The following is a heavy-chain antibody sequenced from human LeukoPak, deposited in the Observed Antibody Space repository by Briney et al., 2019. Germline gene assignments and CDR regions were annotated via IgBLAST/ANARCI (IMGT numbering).Heavy chain of an antibody. V-gene: IGHV4-59*01. Sequence: SETLSLTCTVSGGSISSYYWSWIRQPPGKGLEWIGYIYYSGSTNYNPPLKSRVTISVDTSKNQFSLKLSSVTAADTAVYYCARRAYDFWSGYSYFDYWGQGTLVTVSS. CDR2: IYYSGST. CDR1: GGSISSYY. J-gene: IGHJ4*02. CDR3: ARRAYDFWSGYSYFDY. D-gene: IGHD3-3*01.